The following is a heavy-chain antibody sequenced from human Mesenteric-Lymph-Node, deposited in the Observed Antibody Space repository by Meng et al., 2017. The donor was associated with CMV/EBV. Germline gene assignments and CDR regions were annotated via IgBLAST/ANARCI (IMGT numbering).Heavy chain of an antibody. J-gene: IGHJ6*02. D-gene: IGHD3-16*01. CDR3: ARGRGKHYYGMDV. CDR1: GYTFTGYY. V-gene: IGHV1-2*02. Sequence: KVSCKASGYTFTGYYMHWVRQAPGQGLEWMGWINPNSGGTNYAQKFQGRVTMTRDTSISTAYMELSRLRSDDTAVYYCARGRGKHYYGMDVWGQGTTVTVSS. CDR2: INPNSGGT.